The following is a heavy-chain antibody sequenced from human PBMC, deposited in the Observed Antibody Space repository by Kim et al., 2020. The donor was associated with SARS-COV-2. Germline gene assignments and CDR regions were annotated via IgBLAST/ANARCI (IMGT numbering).Heavy chain of an antibody. CDR3: AKESQVEAKCAHYYYYYGMDV. J-gene: IGHJ6*02. CDR2: ISWNSGSI. Sequence: GGSLRLSCAASGFPFCSSALPWFRQAPGNGLEWVSGISWNSGSIGYADSVKGRFTISRDNAKNSLYLQMNSLRAEDTALYYCAKESQVEAKCAHYYYYYGMDVWGQGTTVTVSS. CDR1: GFPFCSSA. V-gene: IGHV3-9*01.